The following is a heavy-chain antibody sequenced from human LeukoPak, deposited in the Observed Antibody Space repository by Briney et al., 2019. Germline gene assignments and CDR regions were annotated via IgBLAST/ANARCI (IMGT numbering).Heavy chain of an antibody. CDR1: GFTFSSYA. V-gene: IGHV3-30-3*01. Sequence: PGRSLRLSCAASGFTFSSYAMHWVRQAPGKGLEWVAVISYDGSNKYYADSVKGRFTISRDNSKNTLYLQMNSLRAEDTAVYYCARGHSSGWDFDYWGQGTPVTVSS. D-gene: IGHD6-19*01. CDR2: ISYDGSNK. J-gene: IGHJ4*02. CDR3: ARGHSSGWDFDY.